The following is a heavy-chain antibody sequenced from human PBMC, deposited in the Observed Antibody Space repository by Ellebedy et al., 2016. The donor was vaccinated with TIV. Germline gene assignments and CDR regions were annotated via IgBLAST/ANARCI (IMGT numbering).Heavy chain of an antibody. CDR1: GGSISGYY. V-gene: IGHV4-59*01. Sequence: MPSETLSLTCTVSGGSISGYYWSWTRQPPGKGLEWIGYIYYSGSTNYNPSLKSRVTISVDTSKNQFSLNLSSVTAADTAVYYCARDGFVGAYDFWGQGTLVTVSS. D-gene: IGHD1-26*01. CDR2: IYYSGST. CDR3: ARDGFVGAYDF. J-gene: IGHJ4*02.